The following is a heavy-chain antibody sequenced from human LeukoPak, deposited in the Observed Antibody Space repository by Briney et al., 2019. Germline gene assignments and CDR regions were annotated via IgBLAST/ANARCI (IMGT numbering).Heavy chain of an antibody. CDR1: GYTFSSYD. J-gene: IGHJ4*02. V-gene: IGHV1-3*01. D-gene: IGHD1-26*01. CDR3: ARGRRILLGDTNAGDYFDY. Sequence: ASVKVSCKASGYTFSSYDIHWVRQAPGQRLEWMGWINAGNGNTEFSQKFQGRVTVTRDTSASTDYMELSSLRSDDTAVYYCARGRRILLGDTNAGDYFDYWGQGTLVTVSS. CDR2: INAGNGNT.